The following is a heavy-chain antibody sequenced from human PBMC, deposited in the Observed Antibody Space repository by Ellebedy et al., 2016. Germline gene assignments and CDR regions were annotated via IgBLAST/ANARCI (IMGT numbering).Heavy chain of an antibody. CDR2: IDPSDSYT. Sequence: GESLKISCKGSGYSFTSYWISWVRQMPGKGLEWMGRIDPSDSYTNYSPSFQGHVTISADKSISTAYLQWSSLKASDTAMYYCAGRWGAGGSGWYSSSESWGQGTLVTVSS. V-gene: IGHV5-10-1*01. CDR1: GYSFTSYW. D-gene: IGHD6-19*01. J-gene: IGHJ5*02. CDR3: AGRWGAGGSGWYSSSES.